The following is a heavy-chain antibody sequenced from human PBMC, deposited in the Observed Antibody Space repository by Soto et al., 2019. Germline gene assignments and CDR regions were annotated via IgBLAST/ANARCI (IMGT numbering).Heavy chain of an antibody. V-gene: IGHV3-23*01. CDR1: GFTFSSFA. CDR2: ISGSGGST. J-gene: IGHJ4*02. D-gene: IGHD1-1*01. Sequence: PGGSLRLSCAASGFTFSSFAMSWVRQAPGKGLEWVSAISGSGGSTYYADSVKGRFTISRDNSKNTLYLQMNSLRAEDTAVYYCAKQLKKTTYYFDYWGQGTLVTVSS. CDR3: AKQLKKTTYYFDY.